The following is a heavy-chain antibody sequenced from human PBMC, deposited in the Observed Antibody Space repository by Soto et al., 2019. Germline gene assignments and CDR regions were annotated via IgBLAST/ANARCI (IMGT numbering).Heavy chain of an antibody. Sequence: SETLSLTCTVSGGSISSSSYYWGWIRQPPGKGLEWIGSIYYSGSTYNNPSLKRRVTISVDTSKNQFSLKMSSVTAADTAVYYCARHLKGPLGYCSGGSCYFGWFDPWGQGTLVTVS. D-gene: IGHD2-15*01. CDR3: ARHLKGPLGYCSGGSCYFGWFDP. CDR2: IYYSGST. V-gene: IGHV4-39*01. J-gene: IGHJ5*02. CDR1: GGSISSSSYY.